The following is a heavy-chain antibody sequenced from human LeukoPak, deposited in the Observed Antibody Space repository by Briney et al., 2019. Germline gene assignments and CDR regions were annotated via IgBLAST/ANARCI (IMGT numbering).Heavy chain of an antibody. CDR2: MYSDGRT. J-gene: IGHJ4*02. D-gene: IGHD1-26*01. V-gene: IGHV3-53*01. CDR3: ANTRVGATLIDY. Sequence: GGSLRLSCAASGFTVSSNYMSWVRQAPGKGLEWVSVMYSDGRTKYADSVRGRFIISRDNSKNTLYLQMNSLRAEDTAVYYCANTRVGATLIDYWGQGTLVTVSS. CDR1: GFTVSSNY.